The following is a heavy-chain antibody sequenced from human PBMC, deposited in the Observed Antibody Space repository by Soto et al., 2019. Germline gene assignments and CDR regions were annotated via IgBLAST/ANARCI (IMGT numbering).Heavy chain of an antibody. CDR3: AESGGGSGWF. V-gene: IGHV4-39*01. CDR1: GGSISNPSYY. J-gene: IGHJ4*02. CDR2: IFYTGRT. D-gene: IGHD6-19*01. Sequence: SETLSLTCTVSGGSISNPSYYWGWVRQPPGKGLEWIGDIFYTGRTYYSPSLKSRVTISVDTSKEQFSLNLTSVTAADTAVYFCAESGGGSGWFGGQGKLVTVSS.